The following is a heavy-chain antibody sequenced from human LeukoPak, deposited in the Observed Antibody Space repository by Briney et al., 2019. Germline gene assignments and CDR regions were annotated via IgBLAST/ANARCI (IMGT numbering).Heavy chain of an antibody. CDR2: ICHSGST. CDR3: ARDLSRSRYYYDSSGYDSGY. J-gene: IGHJ4*02. V-gene: IGHV4-38-2*02. D-gene: IGHD3-22*01. CDR1: GYSISSGYY. Sequence: SETLSLACTVSGYSISSGYYWGWIRQPPGKGLEWIGIICHSGSTYYNPSLKSRVTISVDTSNNQFSLKLSSVTAADTAVYYCARDLSRSRYYYDSSGYDSGYWGQGTLVTVSS.